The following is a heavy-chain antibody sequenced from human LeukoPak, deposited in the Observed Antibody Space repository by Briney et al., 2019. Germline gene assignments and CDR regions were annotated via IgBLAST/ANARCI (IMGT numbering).Heavy chain of an antibody. D-gene: IGHD3-10*01. CDR1: GGTFSSYA. V-gene: IGHV1-69*13. CDR3: ARVGPMVRGNYYYYYMDV. J-gene: IGHJ6*03. Sequence: SVKVSCKASGGTFSSYAISWVRQAPGQGLEWVGGIIPIFGTANYAQKFQGRVTITADESTSTAYMELSSLRSEDTAVYYCARVGPMVRGNYYYYYMDVWGKGTTVTISS. CDR2: IIPIFGTA.